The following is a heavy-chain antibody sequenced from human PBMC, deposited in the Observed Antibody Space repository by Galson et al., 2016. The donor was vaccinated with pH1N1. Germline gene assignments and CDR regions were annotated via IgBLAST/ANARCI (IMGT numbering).Heavy chain of an antibody. D-gene: IGHD2-8*01. V-gene: IGHV3-15*01. CDR1: GFTLSEAW. Sequence: SLRLSCATSGFTLSEAWMSWIRQAPGKGPEWVGRIKDESVGGATDHAAPVGGRFTISRDNSRNILYLHMNSLKTEDTAVYYCATDDLYNINGIFLDYFDSWGQGTLVTVSS. CDR2: IKDESVGGAT. CDR3: ATDDLYNINGIFLDYFDS. J-gene: IGHJ4*02.